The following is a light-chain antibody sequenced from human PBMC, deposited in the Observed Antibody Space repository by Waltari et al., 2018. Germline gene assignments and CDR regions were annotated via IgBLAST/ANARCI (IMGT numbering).Light chain of an antibody. Sequence: IQMTHSPSALSASVGDRVTITCRASQRINTWMAWYQQRPGKAPKVLIYDVSTLESGVPSRFSGSGSGTEFTLAINNLQPEDFATYYCQQYQTFRTFGRGTRVELK. V-gene: IGKV1-5*01. CDR1: QRINTW. J-gene: IGKJ1*01. CDR2: DVS. CDR3: QQYQTFRT.